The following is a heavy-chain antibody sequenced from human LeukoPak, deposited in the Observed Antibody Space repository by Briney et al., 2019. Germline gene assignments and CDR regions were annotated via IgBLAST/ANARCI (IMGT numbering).Heavy chain of an antibody. V-gene: IGHV1-18*01. J-gene: IGHJ6*02. Sequence: GASVNVSCKASGYTFTSYGISWVRQAPGQGLEWMGWISAYNGNTNYAQKLQGRVTMTTDTSTSTAYMELRSLRSDDTAVYYCARDLIPDAYIVDGPLNYYYYYGMDVWGQGTTVTVSS. CDR3: ARDLIPDAYIVDGPLNYYYYYGMDV. CDR1: GYTFTSYG. D-gene: IGHD2-15*01. CDR2: ISAYNGNT.